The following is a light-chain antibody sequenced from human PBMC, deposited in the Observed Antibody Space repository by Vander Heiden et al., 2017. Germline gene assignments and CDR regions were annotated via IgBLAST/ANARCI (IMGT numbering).Light chain of an antibody. V-gene: IGLV4-69*01. J-gene: IGLJ2*01. CDR1: SGHSNYA. Sequence: QLVVTHSPSASASLGASVKLTCLLSSGHSNYAIEWHRQQPKKGPPYLMMVNSDSNHRKGDGVPDCFSGSGSGAARTLTVANLEAEDEDYYYSQDGNTGIVVIGGGTKLTVL. CDR2: VNSDSNH. CDR3: QDGNTGIVV.